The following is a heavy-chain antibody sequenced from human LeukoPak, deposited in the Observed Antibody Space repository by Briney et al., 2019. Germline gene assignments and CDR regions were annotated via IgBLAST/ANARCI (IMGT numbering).Heavy chain of an antibody. CDR3: ARQTGSGLFLLP. CDR1: GVSISSSNSY. J-gene: IGHJ4*02. CDR2: IYYSGNT. V-gene: IGHV4-39*01. D-gene: IGHD3/OR15-3a*01. Sequence: SVTLSLTCTVSGVSISSSNSYWGWIRQPPGKGLEWIGSIYYSGNTYYNASLKSQVSISIGTSKNQFSLKLTSVTAADTAVYYYARQTGSGLFLLPGGQGTLVTVSS.